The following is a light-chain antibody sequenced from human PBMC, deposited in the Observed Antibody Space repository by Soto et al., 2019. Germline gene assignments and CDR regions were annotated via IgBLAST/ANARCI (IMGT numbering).Light chain of an antibody. J-gene: IGKJ1*01. V-gene: IGKV3-11*01. CDR3: QQRSNWPT. CDR1: QSVSSY. Sequence: EIVMAQSPAPPSVSPGERAPLSCRASQSVSSYLAWYQQKPGQAPRLLIYSASTRATGIPARFSGSGSGTDFTLTISSLEPEDFAVYYCQQRSNWPTFGQGTKVDIK. CDR2: SAS.